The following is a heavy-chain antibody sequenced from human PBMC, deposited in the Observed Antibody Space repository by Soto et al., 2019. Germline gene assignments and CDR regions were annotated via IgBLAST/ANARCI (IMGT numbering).Heavy chain of an antibody. D-gene: IGHD3-10*01. Sequence: ESLKISCQGSGYTFTNYWIAWVRQMPGKGLEWMGIIYPDDSDTRYSPSFQGQVTISADKSISTAYLQWSSLKASDTAMYYCARPYYGSGSRYYGMDVWGQGTTVTVSS. J-gene: IGHJ6*02. CDR2: IYPDDSDT. CDR3: ARPYYGSGSRYYGMDV. CDR1: GYTFTNYW. V-gene: IGHV5-51*01.